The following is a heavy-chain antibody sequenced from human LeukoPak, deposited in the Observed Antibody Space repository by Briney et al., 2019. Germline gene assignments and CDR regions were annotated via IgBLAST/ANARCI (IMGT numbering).Heavy chain of an antibody. J-gene: IGHJ2*01. Sequence: VGSLRLSCAASGFTVSTNYMNWVRQAPGKGLEWVSILYSGSSTYYADSVEGRFTISRDSSKNTLFLQMNDLRAEDTAVYYCARVGDHFHWYLDLWGRGTLVTVSS. V-gene: IGHV3-53*01. CDR1: GFTVSTNY. CDR2: LYSGSST. D-gene: IGHD3-3*02. CDR3: ARVGDHFHWYLDL.